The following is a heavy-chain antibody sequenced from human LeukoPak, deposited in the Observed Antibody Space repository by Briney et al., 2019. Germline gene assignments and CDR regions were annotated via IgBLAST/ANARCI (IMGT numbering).Heavy chain of an antibody. V-gene: IGHV4-59*01. CDR3: ARVGIVVVPAATPHFDY. CDR2: IYYSGST. J-gene: IGHJ4*02. D-gene: IGHD2-2*01. CDR1: GGSISSYY. Sequence: PSETLSLTCTVSGGSISSYYWSWIRQPPGKGLEWIGYIYYSGSTNYNPSLKSRVTISVDTSKNQFSLKLSSVTAADTTVYYCARVGIVVVPAATPHFDYWGQGNLVTVSS.